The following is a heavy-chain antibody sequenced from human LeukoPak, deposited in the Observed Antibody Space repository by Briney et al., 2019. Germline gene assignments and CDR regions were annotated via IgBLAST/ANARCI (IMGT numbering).Heavy chain of an antibody. CDR1: GFTFSINA. J-gene: IGHJ6*03. CDR3: AKDLSPVAGIRMDV. Sequence: PGGSLRLSCAASGFTFSINAMNWVRQAPGKGLEWVSAIGGSGGATYYADSVKGRFTISRDNSKNALYLQMNTLRVEDTAVYYCAKDLSPVAGIRMDVWGKGTTVTVSS. CDR2: IGGSGGAT. V-gene: IGHV3-23*01. D-gene: IGHD6-19*01.